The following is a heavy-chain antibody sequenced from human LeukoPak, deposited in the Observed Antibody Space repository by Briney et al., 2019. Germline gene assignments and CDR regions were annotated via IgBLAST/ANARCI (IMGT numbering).Heavy chain of an antibody. CDR1: GFTFSSHG. J-gene: IGHJ4*02. CDR2: ISYDGNNK. D-gene: IGHD1-26*01. CDR3: AKIAFSGSYYGGFDY. Sequence: GGSLRLSCAASGFTFSSHGMHWVRQAPGRGLEWVAVISYDGNNKYYADSVKGRFTISRDDSKSTLYLQVNSLRAEDTAVYYCAKIAFSGSYYGGFDYWGQGTLVTVSS. V-gene: IGHV3-30*18.